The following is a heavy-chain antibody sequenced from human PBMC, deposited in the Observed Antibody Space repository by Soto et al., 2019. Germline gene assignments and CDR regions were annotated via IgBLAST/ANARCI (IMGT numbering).Heavy chain of an antibody. D-gene: IGHD5-12*01. Sequence: GGSLRLSCAASGFTFSSYAMSWVRQAPGKGLEWVSAISGSGGSTYYADSVKGRFTISRDNSKNTLYLQMNSLRAEDTAVYYCAKDFPAPKAWPYYFDYWGQGTLVTVSS. CDR3: AKDFPAPKAWPYYFDY. J-gene: IGHJ4*02. CDR2: ISGSGGST. V-gene: IGHV3-23*01. CDR1: GFTFSSYA.